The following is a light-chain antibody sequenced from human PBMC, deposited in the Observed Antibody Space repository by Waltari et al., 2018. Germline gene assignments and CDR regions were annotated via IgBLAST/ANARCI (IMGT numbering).Light chain of an antibody. J-gene: IGKJ1*01. CDR1: QSVSSNY. Sequence: EIVMTQSPSILSSSPGERATHSCRASQSVSSNYLAWYQQKVGQAPSLLILAASTLLTGIPDRFSGSGSGTDFTLTISRLESEDFTVYYCQQYDSSPWTFGQGTKVEI. CDR3: QQYDSSPWT. CDR2: AAS. V-gene: IGKV3-20*01.